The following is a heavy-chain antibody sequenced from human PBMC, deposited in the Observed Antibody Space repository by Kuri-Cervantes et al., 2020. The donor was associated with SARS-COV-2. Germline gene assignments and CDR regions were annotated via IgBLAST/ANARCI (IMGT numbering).Heavy chain of an antibody. CDR1: GFTFSSYW. CDR2: INSDGSST. Sequence: GESLKISCAASGFTFSSYWMHWVRQAPGKGLVWVSRINSDGSSTSYADSVKGRFTISRDNAKNTLYLQMNSLRAEDTAVYYCARVEWYNWNLFDAFDIRGQGTMVTVSS. V-gene: IGHV3-74*01. J-gene: IGHJ3*02. D-gene: IGHD1-20*01. CDR3: ARVEWYNWNLFDAFDI.